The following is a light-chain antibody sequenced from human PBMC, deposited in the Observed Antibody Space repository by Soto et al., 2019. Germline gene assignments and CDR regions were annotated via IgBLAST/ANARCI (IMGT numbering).Light chain of an antibody. CDR2: DAS. J-gene: IGKJ1*01. Sequence: DIQMTQSPSILSAIVGDRVTIACRASQSISSWLAWYQQKPGKAPKLLIYDASNLESGVPSRFSGSGSGTEFTLTINSLQPDDFATYYCQQYHIYSGTFGQGTKVDI. CDR3: QQYHIYSGT. CDR1: QSISSW. V-gene: IGKV1-5*01.